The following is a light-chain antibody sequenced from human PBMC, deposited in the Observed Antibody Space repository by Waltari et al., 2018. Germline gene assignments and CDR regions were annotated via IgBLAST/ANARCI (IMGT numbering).Light chain of an antibody. CDR3: SSYTSSSTVV. CDR1: SSDVGGYNY. V-gene: IGLV2-14*01. J-gene: IGLJ2*01. CDR2: EVS. Sequence: QSALTQPASVSGSPGQSITISCTGTSSDVGGYNYVSWYQQHPGKAPKLMIYEVSNQRSGVSNRFASSKSGTAASLTISGLQAEDEANYYCSSYTSSSTVVFGGGTKLTVL.